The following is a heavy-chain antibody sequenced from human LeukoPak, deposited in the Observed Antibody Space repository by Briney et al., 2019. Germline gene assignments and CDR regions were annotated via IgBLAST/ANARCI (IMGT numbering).Heavy chain of an antibody. CDR2: IIPIFGTA. J-gene: IGHJ6*03. D-gene: IGHD5-18*01. Sequence: GASVMVSFKASGGTFSIYAISWVRQAPGQGLEWMGVIIPIFGTANYAQEFQGRVTITADKSTSTAYMELSSLRSEDTAVYYCARASVDTATVLTSYYYYYMDVWGKGTTVTVSS. V-gene: IGHV1-69*06. CDR1: GGTFSIYA. CDR3: ARASVDTATVLTSYYYYYMDV.